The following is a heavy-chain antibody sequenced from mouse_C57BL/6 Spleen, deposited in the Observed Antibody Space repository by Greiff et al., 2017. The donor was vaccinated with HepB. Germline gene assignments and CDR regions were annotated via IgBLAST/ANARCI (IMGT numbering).Heavy chain of an antibody. Sequence: EVQVVESGGGLVQPGGSLKLSCAASGFTFSDYYMYWVRQTPEKRLEWVAYISNGGGSTYYPDTVKGRFTISRDNAKNTLYLQMSRLKSEDTAMYYCARDYSNYVGDYYAMDYWGQGTSVTVSS. CDR3: ARDYSNYVGDYYAMDY. V-gene: IGHV5-12*01. D-gene: IGHD2-5*01. CDR1: GFTFSDYY. J-gene: IGHJ4*01. CDR2: ISNGGGST.